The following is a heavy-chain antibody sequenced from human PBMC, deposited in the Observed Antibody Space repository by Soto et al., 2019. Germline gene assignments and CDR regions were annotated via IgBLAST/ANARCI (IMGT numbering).Heavy chain of an antibody. CDR3: ARGGASHAHPPDH. CDR1: GFTFSNYL. V-gene: IGHV3-74*03. J-gene: IGHJ4*02. D-gene: IGHD2-8*01. CDR2: ISHDERTT. Sequence: GGSLRLSCAASGFTFSNYLMHWIRQAPGKGLVWVSRISHDERTTTYADSVKGRFTISRDNAKNTVFLEMKSLRAEDTAVYYCARGGASHAHPPDHWGQGTLVTVS.